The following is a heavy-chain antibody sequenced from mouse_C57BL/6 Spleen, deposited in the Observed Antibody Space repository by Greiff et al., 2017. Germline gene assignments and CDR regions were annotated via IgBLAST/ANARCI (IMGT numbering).Heavy chain of an antibody. D-gene: IGHD6-1*01. J-gene: IGHJ3*01. Sequence: VQLQQPGAELVKPGASVKISCKASGYPFTSSRMPWVKQRTGRGLEWIGRINPNNGSTKYNEKFKGKATLTVDQASSTAYMQLSRLTSEDSAVYYCARAGGCRTHFAYWGKGTPVTVSA. CDR2: INPNNGST. CDR3: ARAGGCRTHFAY. CDR1: GYPFTSSR. V-gene: IGHV1-72*01.